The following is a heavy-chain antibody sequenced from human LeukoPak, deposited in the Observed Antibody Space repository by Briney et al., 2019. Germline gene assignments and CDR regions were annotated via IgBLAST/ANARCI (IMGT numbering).Heavy chain of an antibody. CDR1: GFTFSSYA. V-gene: IGHV3-23*01. CDR2: ISGSGGST. Sequence: GGSLRLSCAASGFTFSSYAMSWVRQAPGKGLEWVSAISGSGGSTYYADSVKGRFTISRDNSKNTLYLQMNSLSAEDTAVYYCAGTAAGPDDAFDIWGQGTMVTVSS. CDR3: AGTAAGPDDAFDI. D-gene: IGHD6-13*01. J-gene: IGHJ3*02.